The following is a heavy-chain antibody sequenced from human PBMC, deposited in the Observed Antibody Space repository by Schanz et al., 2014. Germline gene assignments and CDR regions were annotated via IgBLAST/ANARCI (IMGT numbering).Heavy chain of an antibody. V-gene: IGHV1-46*03. Sequence: QVQLVQSGAEVKKPGASVKVSCEASGYTFTSYYIHWFRQAPGQGLEWMGLINPSVGNINYAQKLRGRVTMTRDTSTSTGYMELSSLRSENTAVYFGARGPSTGAFDIWGQGTRVTVSS. CDR3: ARGPSTGAFDI. CDR1: GYTFTSYY. CDR2: INPSVGNI. J-gene: IGHJ3*02.